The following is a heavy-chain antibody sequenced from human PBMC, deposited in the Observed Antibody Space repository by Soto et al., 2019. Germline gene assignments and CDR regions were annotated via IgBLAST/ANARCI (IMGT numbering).Heavy chain of an antibody. D-gene: IGHD3-22*01. CDR3: ARDKYYDSSGYFDY. CDR1: GYTFTSYG. CDR2: ISAYNGNT. V-gene: IGHV1-18*01. J-gene: IGHJ4*02. Sequence: ASVKVSCKASGYTFTSYGSSWVRQAPGQGLEWMGWISAYNGNTNYAQRLQGRVTMTTDTSTSTAYMELRSLRSDDTAVYYCARDKYYDSSGYFDYWGQGTLVTVSS.